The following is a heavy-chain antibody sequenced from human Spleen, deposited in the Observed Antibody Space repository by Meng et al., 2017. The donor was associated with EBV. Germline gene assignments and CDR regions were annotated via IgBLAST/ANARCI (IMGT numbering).Heavy chain of an antibody. V-gene: IGHV4-61*01. J-gene: IGHJ4*02. CDR2: VYGAGSP. CDR3: ARDSGVRGE. Sequence: QVQLQESGPGLVKPSGTLSLTCTVSAGSVIRDNYYWSWIRQPPGKGLEYIGYVYGAGSPNYNPSLKSRVTISMDTSKIQVSLKLTSVTAADTAVYYCARDSGVRGEWGQGTLVTVSS. D-gene: IGHD2-15*01. CDR1: AGSVIRDNYY.